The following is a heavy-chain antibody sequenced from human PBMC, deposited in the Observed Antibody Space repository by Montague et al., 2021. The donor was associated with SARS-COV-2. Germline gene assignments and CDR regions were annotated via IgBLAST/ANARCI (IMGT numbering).Heavy chain of an antibody. V-gene: IGHV3-48*03. D-gene: IGHD1-26*01. CDR3: APREWELGAFDI. CDR2: ISSSGSTI. CDR1: GFTFSSYE. Sequence: SLRLSCAASGFTFSSYEMNWVRQAPGKGLEWVSYISSSGSTIYYADSVKGRFTISRDNAKNSLYLQMNSLRAEDTGVYYCAPREWELGAFDIWGQGTMVTVSS. J-gene: IGHJ3*02.